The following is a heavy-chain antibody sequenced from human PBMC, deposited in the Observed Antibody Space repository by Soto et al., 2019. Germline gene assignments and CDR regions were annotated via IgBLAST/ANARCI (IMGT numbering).Heavy chain of an antibody. J-gene: IGHJ3*01. CDR2: INPHSGGT. CDR3: ARDVAPLGDHRFDF. D-gene: IGHD2-21*01. Sequence: QVQLVQSGAELRKPGASVKVSCETSGYKFIDFHIHWVRQAPGQGLEWMGWINPHSGGTNYAQAFQGRVTMTSDPSITTATMELKRLTSDDTAVYYCARDVAPLGDHRFDFWGQGTMVTVSS. CDR1: GYKFIDFH. V-gene: IGHV1-2*02.